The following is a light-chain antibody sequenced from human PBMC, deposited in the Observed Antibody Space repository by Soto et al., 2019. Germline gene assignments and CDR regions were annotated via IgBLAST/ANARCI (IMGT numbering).Light chain of an antibody. CDR1: QSISSY. CDR3: QQSYSTLLT. Sequence: DIQMTQSPSSLSASVGDRVTITCRASQSISSYLNWYQQKPGKAPKLLIYAAASLQSGVPSRFSGSGSGTDFTLAISSLQPEYFATYYCQQSYSTLLTCGGGTKVEIK. V-gene: IGKV1-39*01. J-gene: IGKJ4*01. CDR2: AAA.